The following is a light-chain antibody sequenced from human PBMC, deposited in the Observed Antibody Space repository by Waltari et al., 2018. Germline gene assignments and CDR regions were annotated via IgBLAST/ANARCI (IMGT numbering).Light chain of an antibody. CDR1: QSVSTY. V-gene: IGKV3-11*01. Sequence: EIVLTQSPATLSLSPGERATLPCRASQSVSTYLAWYQQKPGQAPRLLIYDASNRATGIPARFSGSGSGTDFTLTISSLEPEDSAVYYCQQRTNWLLTFGGGTKVEIK. CDR3: QQRTNWLLT. CDR2: DAS. J-gene: IGKJ4*01.